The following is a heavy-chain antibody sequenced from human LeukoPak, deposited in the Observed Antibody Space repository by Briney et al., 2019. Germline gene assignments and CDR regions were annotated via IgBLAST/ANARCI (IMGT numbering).Heavy chain of an antibody. CDR3: ARPNITSYYDSRGYDAFDV. V-gene: IGHV5-51*01. CDR2: NYPDDSDT. D-gene: IGHD3-22*01. Sequence: GESLKISCKGSGYKFNAYWIAWVRQMPGKGLEWMGINYPDDSDTRYSPTFQGQVNISADKSVSIAYLQWSSLKASDTAMYYCARPNITSYYDSRGYDAFDVWGQGTMVIVSS. CDR1: GYKFNAYW. J-gene: IGHJ3*01.